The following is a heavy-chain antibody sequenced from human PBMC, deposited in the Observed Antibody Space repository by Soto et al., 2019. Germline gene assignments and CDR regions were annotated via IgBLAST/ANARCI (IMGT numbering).Heavy chain of an antibody. Sequence: EVHLVESGGGPVKPGGSLRISCAASGFTFSGAWMSWVRQAPGKGLEWVGRIKSKFDGGRIDYAASVKGRFSISRDDSTNTLFLQMNSLKTDDTAVYFCTTSVTGTPRAIDYWGQGTLVTVSS. J-gene: IGHJ4*02. V-gene: IGHV3-15*01. D-gene: IGHD1-7*01. CDR2: IKSKFDGGRI. CDR3: TTSVTGTPRAIDY. CDR1: GFTFSGAW.